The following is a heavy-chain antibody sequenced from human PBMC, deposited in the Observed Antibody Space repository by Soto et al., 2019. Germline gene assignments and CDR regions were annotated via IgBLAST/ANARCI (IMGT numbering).Heavy chain of an antibody. CDR1: GFTFSSYA. J-gene: IGHJ4*02. D-gene: IGHD3-22*01. V-gene: IGHV3-23*01. CDR2: ISGSGGST. CDR3: ALRPTDSSGYYYEDYFDY. Sequence: GGSLRLSCAASGFTFSSYAMSWVRQAPGKGLEWVSAISGSGGSTYYADSVKGRFTISRDNSKNTLYLQMNSLRAEDTAVYYCALRPTDSSGYYYEDYFDYWGQGTLVTVSS.